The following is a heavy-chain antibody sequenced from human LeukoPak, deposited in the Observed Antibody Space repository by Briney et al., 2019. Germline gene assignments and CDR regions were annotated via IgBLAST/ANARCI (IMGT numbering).Heavy chain of an antibody. J-gene: IGHJ4*02. CDR1: GGSISSYY. V-gene: IGHV4-59*01. CDR2: IYYSGRT. Sequence: SETLSLTSTVYGGSISSYYWSWIRQPPGKGLEWIGYIYYSGRTNYNPSLKSRVTISVDTSRIQFNLQLSSLTAADTAVYYCARYYYESSGYYVLDYWGQGTLVTVSS. D-gene: IGHD3-22*01. CDR3: ARYYYESSGYYVLDY.